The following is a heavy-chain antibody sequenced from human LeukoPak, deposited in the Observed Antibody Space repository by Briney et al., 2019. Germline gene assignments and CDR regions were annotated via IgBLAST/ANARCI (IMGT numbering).Heavy chain of an antibody. Sequence: GGSLRLSCAASGFTFSTYWVHWVRQAPGKGLVWVSRINSDGSNTRYADSVKGRFTISRDNAKNTLYLQMNSLRAEDTAVYYCARGRYYGMDIWGQGTTVTVSS. CDR1: GFTFSTYW. J-gene: IGHJ6*02. CDR3: ARGRYYGMDI. CDR2: INSDGSNT. V-gene: IGHV3-74*01.